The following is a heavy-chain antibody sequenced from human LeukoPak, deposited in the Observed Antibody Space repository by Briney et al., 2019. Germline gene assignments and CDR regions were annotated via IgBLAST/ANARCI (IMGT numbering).Heavy chain of an antibody. CDR2: INHSGST. J-gene: IGHJ5*02. D-gene: IGHD3-16*01. V-gene: IGHV4-34*01. CDR1: GGSFSGYY. Sequence: SETLSLTCAVYGGSFSGYYWSWIRQPPGKGLEWIGEINHSGSTNYNPSLKSRVTISVDTSKNQFSLKLSSVTAADTVVYYCARRLGWFDPWGQETLVTVSS. CDR3: ARRLGWFDP.